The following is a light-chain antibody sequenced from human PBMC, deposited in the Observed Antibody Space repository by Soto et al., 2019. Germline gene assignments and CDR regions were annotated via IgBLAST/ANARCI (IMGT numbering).Light chain of an antibody. CDR2: GAS. J-gene: IGKJ1*01. Sequence: EIVLTQSPGTLSLSPVEIATLSCMASQTVSSSYLAWYQQKPGQAPRLLIYGASTRAAGIPDRFSGSGSGTDFTLTISRLEPEDFAVYYCQQYGRSPPVKFGQGTKVDIK. CDR1: QTVSSSY. CDR3: QQYGRSPPVK. V-gene: IGKV3-20*01.